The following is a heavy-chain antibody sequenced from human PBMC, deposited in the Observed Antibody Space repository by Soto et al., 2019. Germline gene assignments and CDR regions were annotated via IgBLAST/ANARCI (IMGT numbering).Heavy chain of an antibody. J-gene: IGHJ5*02. D-gene: IGHD1-26*01. CDR3: ATQEVGGSYVYTFDP. CDR2: IYYSGST. Sequence: QLHLRELGTGLVKPSETLSLTCTVSGGSITSSSYYWGWIRPPPGKGLEWIRSIYYSGSTYYNPSLKSRVTISVDTSKNQFSLKLSSVTAADTAVYYCATQEVGGSYVYTFDPWGQGTLVTVSS. CDR1: GGSITSSSYY. V-gene: IGHV4-39*01.